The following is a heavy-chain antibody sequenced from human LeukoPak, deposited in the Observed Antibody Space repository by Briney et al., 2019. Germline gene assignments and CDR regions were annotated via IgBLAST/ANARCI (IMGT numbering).Heavy chain of an antibody. CDR1: GFTFSRYG. J-gene: IGHJ4*02. Sequence: GGSLRLSCAASGFTFSRYGMNWVRQAPGKGLEWVSSISSSSSYIYYADSVKGRFTISRDNAKNSLYLQMNSLRAEDTAVYYCARGDYSRPFDYWGQGTLVTVSS. V-gene: IGHV3-21*01. CDR3: ARGDYSRPFDY. D-gene: IGHD4-11*01. CDR2: ISSSSSYI.